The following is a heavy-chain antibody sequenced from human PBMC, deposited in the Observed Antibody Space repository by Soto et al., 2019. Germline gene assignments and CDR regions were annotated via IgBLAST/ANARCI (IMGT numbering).Heavy chain of an antibody. CDR1: GFTFSSYA. J-gene: IGHJ6*02. V-gene: IGHV3-23*01. CDR2: IGTSAGTT. D-gene: IGHD1-26*01. CDR3: LTIVRYSDMDV. Sequence: EVQLLESGGGLVQPGGSLRLSCAASGFTFSSYAMSWVRQAPGKGLEWVSGIGTSAGTTYYADSVKGRFTISRDTSKNTLYLQMNSLRAEDTAVYYCLTIVRYSDMDVWRQGSTVAISS.